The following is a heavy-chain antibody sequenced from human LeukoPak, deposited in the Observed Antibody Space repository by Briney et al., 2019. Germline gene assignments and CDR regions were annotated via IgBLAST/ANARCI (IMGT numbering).Heavy chain of an antibody. D-gene: IGHD3-10*01. Sequence: GGSLRLSCAASGFTFSNAWMSWVRQAPGKGLEWVGRIKSKTDGGTTDYAAPVKGRFTISRDDSKNTLYLQMDSLRTEDTAVYYCARLAFEVRGVITGYYFDYWGQGTLVTVSS. J-gene: IGHJ4*02. V-gene: IGHV3-15*01. CDR3: ARLAFEVRGVITGYYFDY. CDR1: GFTFSNAW. CDR2: IKSKTDGGTT.